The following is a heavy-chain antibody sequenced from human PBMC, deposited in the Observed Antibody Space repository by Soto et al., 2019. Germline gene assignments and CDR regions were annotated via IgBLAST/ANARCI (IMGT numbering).Heavy chain of an antibody. Sequence: YXXSFXXXXXSXIXQXXGKGLEWIGEINHSGSTNYNPSLKSRVTISVDTSKNQFSLKLSSVTAADTAVYYCARGQRFLEWLLSLQNWFDPWGQGTLVTVSS. J-gene: IGHJ5*02. CDR1: XXSFXXXX. CDR3: ARGQRFLEWLLSLQNWFDP. V-gene: IGHV4-34*01. CDR2: INHSGST. D-gene: IGHD3-3*01.